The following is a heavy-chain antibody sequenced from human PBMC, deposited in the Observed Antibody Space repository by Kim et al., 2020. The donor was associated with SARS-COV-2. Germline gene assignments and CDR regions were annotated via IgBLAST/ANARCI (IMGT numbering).Heavy chain of an antibody. V-gene: IGHV4-34*01. CDR1: GGSFSGYY. D-gene: IGHD3-22*01. J-gene: IGHJ6*02. Sequence: SETLSLTCAVYGGSFSGYYWSWIRPPPGKVLEWIGEINHIVSTNYNPSLKSQVTISVDTSKNQFSLKLSSVTAADTAVYYCARLSIGFYYYYYGMDVWR. CDR3: ARLSIGFYYYYYGMDV. CDR2: INHIVST.